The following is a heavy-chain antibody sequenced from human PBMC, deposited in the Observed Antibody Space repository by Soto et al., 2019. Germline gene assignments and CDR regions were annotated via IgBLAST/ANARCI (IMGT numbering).Heavy chain of an antibody. D-gene: IGHD3-10*02. CDR2: SSNSGTFT. CDR1: GFSISDHY. CDR3: ARSGDNYNVPDY. J-gene: IGHJ4*02. Sequence: QVQLVESGGGLVKPGGCLRLICAASGFSISDHYMSWIRQAPGKGLEWVSYSSNSGTFTKYADSVKGRFSISRDNAKNSLYLEINSLRGEDTAIYYCARSGDNYNVPDYWGQGTPVTVSS. V-gene: IGHV3-11*05.